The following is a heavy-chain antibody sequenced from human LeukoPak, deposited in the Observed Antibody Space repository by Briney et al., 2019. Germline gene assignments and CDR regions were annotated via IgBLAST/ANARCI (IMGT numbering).Heavy chain of an antibody. CDR1: GGSVTGYY. CDR3: ARHPSSGFDY. D-gene: IGHD6-19*01. V-gene: IGHV4-59*08. Sequence: SETLSLTCSVSGGSVTGYYWSWIRQPPGKGLEWIGYILSGGSTMYNPSLKSRVTVSVDTSKNQFSLKLSSVTAADTAVYYCARHPSSGFDYWGQGTLVTVSS. CDR2: ILSGGST. J-gene: IGHJ4*02.